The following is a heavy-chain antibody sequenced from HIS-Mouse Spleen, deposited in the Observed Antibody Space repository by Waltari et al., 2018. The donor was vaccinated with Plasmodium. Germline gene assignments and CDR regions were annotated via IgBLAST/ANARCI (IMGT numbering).Heavy chain of an antibody. J-gene: IGHJ6*02. V-gene: IGHV1-2*02. Sequence: QVQLVQSGAEVKKPGASVKVSCKASGYTFTGYYMHGVRQDPGQGVEWIGVINTNNVGKRYAQKFQGRVTITRDTSSSTAYMELSRLRSDDTAVYYCAREGGMTTVTTDYYGMDVWGQGTTVTVSS. CDR2: INTNNVGK. CDR1: GYTFTGYY. CDR3: AREGGMTTVTTDYYGMDV. D-gene: IGHD4-4*01.